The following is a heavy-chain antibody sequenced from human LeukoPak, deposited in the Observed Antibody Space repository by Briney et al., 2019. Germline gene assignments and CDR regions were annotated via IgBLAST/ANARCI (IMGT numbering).Heavy chain of an antibody. CDR2: MTEDGNNE. Sequence: GGSLRLSCAASAFTISGYWMNWVRQAPGKGLEWVASMTEDGNNEFYVDSVKGRFTISGDNAKNSLYLQMNSLRADDTAVYYCTRGLHDHWGQGTLVTVS. J-gene: IGHJ4*02. CDR3: TRGLHDH. V-gene: IGHV3-7*01. CDR1: AFTISGYW. D-gene: IGHD2-15*01.